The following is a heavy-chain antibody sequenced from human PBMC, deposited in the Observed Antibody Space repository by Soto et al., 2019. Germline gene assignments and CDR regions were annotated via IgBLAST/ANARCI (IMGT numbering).Heavy chain of an antibody. J-gene: IGHJ6*03. CDR1: GFTFSDYW. Sequence: EVQLVESGGGLVQPGGSLRLSCAASGFTFSDYWMHWVRQAPGKGLEWVSRIKRDGSTTNYSDSVKGRFTISRDNAKNTLYLERNSRRVEDTADYYCARRPINYYYDDVWGKGTTVTVSS. CDR2: IKRDGSTT. CDR3: ARRPINYYYDDV. V-gene: IGHV3-74*01.